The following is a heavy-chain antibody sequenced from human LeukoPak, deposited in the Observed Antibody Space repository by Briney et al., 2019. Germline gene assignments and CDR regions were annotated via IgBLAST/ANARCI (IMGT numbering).Heavy chain of an antibody. V-gene: IGHV4-38-2*02. D-gene: IGHD2-21*02. CDR1: GYSISSGYY. CDR3: ARGVTAIPS. Sequence: SETLSLTCTVSGYSISSGYYWGWIRQPPGKGLEWIGSIYHSGSTYYNPSLKSRVTISVDTSKNQFSLKLSSVTAADTAVYYCARGVTAIPSWGQGTLVTVSS. CDR2: IYHSGST. J-gene: IGHJ4*02.